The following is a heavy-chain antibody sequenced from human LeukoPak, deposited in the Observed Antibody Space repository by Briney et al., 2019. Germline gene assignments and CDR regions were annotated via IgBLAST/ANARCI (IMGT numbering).Heavy chain of an antibody. V-gene: IGHV4-34*01. D-gene: IGHD3-22*01. CDR2: INHSGST. CDR3: ARGLDYYDSSGYISPYYYYYYMDV. Sequence: SETLSLTCAVYGGSFSGYYWSWIRQPPGKGLEWIGEINHSGSTNYNPSLKSRVTISVDTSKNQFSLKLSSVTAADTAVYYCARGLDYYDSSGYISPYYYYYYMDVWGKGTTVTVSS. CDR1: GGSFSGYY. J-gene: IGHJ6*03.